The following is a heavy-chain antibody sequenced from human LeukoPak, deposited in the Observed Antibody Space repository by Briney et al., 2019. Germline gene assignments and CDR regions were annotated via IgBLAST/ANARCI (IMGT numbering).Heavy chain of an antibody. J-gene: IGHJ4*02. CDR3: AREGFYGGNSEGFDY. CDR1: GYTFTGYY. D-gene: IGHD4-23*01. CDR2: INPNSGGT. Sequence: ASVKVSCKASGYTFTGYYMHWVRQAPGQGLEWMGWINPNSGGTNYAQKFQGRVTMTRDTSISTAYMELSRLRSDDTAVYYCAREGFYGGNSEGFDYWGQGTLVTVSS. V-gene: IGHV1-2*02.